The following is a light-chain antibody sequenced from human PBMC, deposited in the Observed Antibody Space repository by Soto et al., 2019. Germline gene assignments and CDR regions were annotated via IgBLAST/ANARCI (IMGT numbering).Light chain of an antibody. V-gene: IGLV2-14*01. CDR2: EVF. Sequence: QSALTQPASVSGSPGQSITIPCTGTNSDVGGYNYVSWYQHHPGKAPKLMIYEVFNRTSGVSSRFSGSKSGSTASLTISGLQAEDEADYYCSSYTTTNTLYVFGTGTKLTVL. CDR1: NSDVGGYNY. CDR3: SSYTTTNTLYV. J-gene: IGLJ1*01.